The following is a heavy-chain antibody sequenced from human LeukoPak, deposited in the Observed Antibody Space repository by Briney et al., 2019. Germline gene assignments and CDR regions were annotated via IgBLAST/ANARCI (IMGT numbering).Heavy chain of an antibody. CDR2: INHSGST. CDR1: GGSFSGYY. Sequence: SETLSLTCAVYGGSFSGYYWSWIRQPPGKGLEWIGEINHSGSTNYNPSLKSRVTISVDTSKNQFSLKLSSVTAADTAVYYCARGRNRGYSYGHNDYWGQGTLVTVSS. J-gene: IGHJ4*02. V-gene: IGHV4-34*01. CDR3: ARGRNRGYSYGHNDY. D-gene: IGHD5-18*01.